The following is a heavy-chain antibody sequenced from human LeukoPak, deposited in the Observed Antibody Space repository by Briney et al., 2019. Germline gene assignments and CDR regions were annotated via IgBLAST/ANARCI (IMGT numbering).Heavy chain of an antibody. J-gene: IGHJ4*02. CDR1: GGSISSGGYS. CDR2: IYHSGRT. CDR3: ARVVTMVRGVIITDYYFDY. Sequence: PSQTLSLTCAVSGGSISSGGYSWSWIRQPPGKGLEWIGYIYHSGRTYYNPSLKSRVTISVDRSKNQFSLKLSSVTAADTAVYYCARVVTMVRGVIITDYYFDYWGQGTLVTVSS. V-gene: IGHV4-30-2*01. D-gene: IGHD3-10*01.